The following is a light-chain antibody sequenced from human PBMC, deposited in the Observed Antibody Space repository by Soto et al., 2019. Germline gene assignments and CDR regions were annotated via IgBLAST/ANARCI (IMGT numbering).Light chain of an antibody. V-gene: IGKV3-20*01. CDR2: GAS. J-gene: IGKJ5*01. Sequence: EIVLTQSPGTLSLSPGEIATRSFRASQSVSSSYLAWYQQKPGQAPRLLIYGASSRATGIPDRFSGSGSGTDFTLTISRLETEDFAVYYCQQYGSSITFGQGTRLEIK. CDR1: QSVSSSY. CDR3: QQYGSSIT.